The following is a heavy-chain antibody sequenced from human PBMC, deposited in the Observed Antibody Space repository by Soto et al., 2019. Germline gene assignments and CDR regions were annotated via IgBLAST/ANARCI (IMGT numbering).Heavy chain of an antibody. J-gene: IGHJ4*02. V-gene: IGHV4-30-4*08. D-gene: IGHD3-22*01. CDR3: VRGTDCATVDACFRYFDT. Sequence: QVRLQESGPGLVKPSQTVSLTCTVWGGSVSSSSYYWGWVRQPPGKGLEWVGYMYSSGSTYSNPSLTTPVDMSIDTAQSQFSLSLKYVTAADTAFYYCVRGTDCATVDACFRYFDTWGPGNLVNVSS. CDR2: MYSSGST. CDR1: GGSVSSSSYY.